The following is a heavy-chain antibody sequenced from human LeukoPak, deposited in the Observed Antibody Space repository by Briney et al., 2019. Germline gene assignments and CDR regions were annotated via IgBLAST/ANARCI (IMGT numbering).Heavy chain of an antibody. J-gene: IGHJ3*02. CDR1: GGSISSGDYC. V-gene: IGHV4-30-4*08. D-gene: IGHD2-15*01. CDR2: IYYSGST. Sequence: SQTLSLTCAVSGGSISSGDYCWSWIRQPPGKGLEWTGYIYYSGSTYYNPSLKSRVTISVDTSKNQVSLKLSSVTAADTAVYYCARDGGSYIWGQGTMVTVSS. CDR3: ARDGGSYI.